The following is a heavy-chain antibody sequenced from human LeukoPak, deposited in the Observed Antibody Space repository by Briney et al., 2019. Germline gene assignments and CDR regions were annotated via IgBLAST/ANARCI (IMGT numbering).Heavy chain of an antibody. CDR1: GGTFSSYA. CDR3: ASLIAARRGAFDI. D-gene: IGHD6-6*01. Sequence: SVKVSCKASGGTFSSYAISWVRQAPGQGLEWMGGIIPIFGTANYAQKFQGRVTITADESTSTAYMELSSLRSEDTAVYYCASLIAARRGAFDIWGQGTMVTVSS. V-gene: IGHV1-69*13. CDR2: IIPIFGTA. J-gene: IGHJ3*02.